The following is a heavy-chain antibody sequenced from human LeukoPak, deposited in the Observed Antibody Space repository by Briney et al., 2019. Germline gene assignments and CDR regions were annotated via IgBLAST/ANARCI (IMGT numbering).Heavy chain of an antibody. CDR3: ARDKAQQLFDYYYYYMDV. V-gene: IGHV1-2*02. CDR2: INPNSGGT. CDR1: GYTFTGYN. J-gene: IGHJ6*03. Sequence: ASVKVSCKASGYTFTGYNMHWVRQAPGQGLEWMGWINPNSGGTNYAQKFQGRVTMTRDTSISTAYMELSRLRSDDTAVYYCARDKAQQLFDYYYYYMDVWGKGTTVTVSS. D-gene: IGHD6-13*01.